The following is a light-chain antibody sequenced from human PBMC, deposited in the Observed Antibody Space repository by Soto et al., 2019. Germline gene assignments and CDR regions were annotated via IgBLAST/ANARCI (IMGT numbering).Light chain of an antibody. CDR2: GVT. CDR1: SRDVGSFNR. V-gene: IGLV2-18*02. CDR3: SSFTSSNTYV. Sequence: QSVLTQPPSVSGSPGQSVTISCTGTSRDVGSFNRVSWYQQPPGAAPKLLIYGVTNRPSGVPDRFSGSKSGNTASLTISGLQAEDEADYYCSSFTSSNTYVFGRGTKLT. J-gene: IGLJ1*01.